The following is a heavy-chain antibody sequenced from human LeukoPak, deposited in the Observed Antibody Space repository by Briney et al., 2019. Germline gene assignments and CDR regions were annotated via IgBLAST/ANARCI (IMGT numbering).Heavy chain of an antibody. CDR2: ISSSSSTI. J-gene: IGHJ4*02. D-gene: IGHD5-24*01. CDR1: GFTFSSYS. CDR3: ARDPSEMATILDY. Sequence: GGSLKLSCAASGFTFSSYSMTWVRQAPGKGLEWDSYISSSSSTIYYADSVKGRFTISRDNAKNSLYLQMNSLRAEDTAVYYCARDPSEMATILDYWGQGTLVTVSS. V-gene: IGHV3-48*01.